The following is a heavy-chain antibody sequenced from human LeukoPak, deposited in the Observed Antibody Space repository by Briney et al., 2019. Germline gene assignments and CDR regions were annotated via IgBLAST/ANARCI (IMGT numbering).Heavy chain of an antibody. Sequence: GGSLRLSCAASGFTFSTYWMSWVRQAPGKGLEWVATIKNDGSEQFYVDSVKGRFTISRDNAYNSLHLQVSSLRAEETAVYYCARIRGWPVYYFDYWGQGSLVTVSS. CDR1: GFTFSTYW. V-gene: IGHV3-7*01. J-gene: IGHJ4*02. CDR2: IKNDGSEQ. D-gene: IGHD6-19*01. CDR3: ARIRGWPVYYFDY.